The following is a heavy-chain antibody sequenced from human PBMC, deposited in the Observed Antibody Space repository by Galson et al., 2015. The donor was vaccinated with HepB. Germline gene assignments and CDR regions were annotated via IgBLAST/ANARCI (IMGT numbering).Heavy chain of an antibody. CDR2: ISTGSSSCT. CDR3: ARSRGYSGYDDAFDI. Sequence: SLRLSCAASGFTFSSYNMHWVRQAPGKGLEWVSFISTGSSSCTNYADSVKGRFTISRDNAKNSLYLQMNSLRAEDTAVYYCARSRGYSGYDDAFDIWGQGTMVTVSS. D-gene: IGHD5-12*01. CDR1: GFTFSSYN. J-gene: IGHJ3*02. V-gene: IGHV3-21*05.